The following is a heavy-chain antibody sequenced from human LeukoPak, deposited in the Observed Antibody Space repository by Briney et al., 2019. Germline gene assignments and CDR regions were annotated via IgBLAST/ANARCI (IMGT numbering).Heavy chain of an antibody. J-gene: IGHJ5*02. CDR3: AKATTTVTTALDWFDP. V-gene: IGHV3-23*01. CDR2: VSGSGGST. CDR1: GFTFTSSA. Sequence: GASVKVSCKASGFTFTSSAVQWVRQAPGKGLEWVSGVSGSGGSTYYADSVKGRFTISRDNSKNTLYLQMNSLRAEDTAVYYCAKATTTVTTALDWFDPWGQGTLVTVSS. D-gene: IGHD4-17*01.